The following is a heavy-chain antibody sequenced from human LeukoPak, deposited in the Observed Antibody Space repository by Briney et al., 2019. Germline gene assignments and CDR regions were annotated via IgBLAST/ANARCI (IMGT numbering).Heavy chain of an antibody. CDR1: GGSISSYY. J-gene: IGHJ6*03. Sequence: SETLSLTCTVSGGSISSYYWSWIRQPPGKGQEWIGYIYYSGSTNYNPSLKSRVTISVDTSKNQFSLKLSSVTAADTAVYYCARGCGGDCKIYYYYYMDVWGKGTTVTISS. D-gene: IGHD2-21*02. V-gene: IGHV4-59*12. CDR2: IYYSGST. CDR3: ARGCGGDCKIYYYYYMDV.